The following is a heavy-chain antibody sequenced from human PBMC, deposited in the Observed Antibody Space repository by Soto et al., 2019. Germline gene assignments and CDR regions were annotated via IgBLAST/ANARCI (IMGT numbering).Heavy chain of an antibody. V-gene: IGHV1-69*06. D-gene: IGHD5-12*01. Sequence: SVKVSCKASGGTFSSYAISWVRQAPGQGLEWLGGIIPIFGTANYAQKFQGRVTITADKSTSTAYMELSTLRSEDTAVYYCARGFIEMATTFDYWGQGTLVTVSS. CDR1: GGTFSSYA. CDR3: ARGFIEMATTFDY. CDR2: IIPIFGTA. J-gene: IGHJ4*02.